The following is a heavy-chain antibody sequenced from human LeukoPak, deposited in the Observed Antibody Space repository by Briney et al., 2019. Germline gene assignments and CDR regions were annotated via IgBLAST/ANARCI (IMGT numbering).Heavy chain of an antibody. V-gene: IGHV3-74*01. Sequence: GGSLRLSCAASGFTFSSYWMHWVRQAPGKGLVWVSRINSDGSSTIYADSVKGRFTISRDNAKNTLYLQMSSLRAEDTAVYYCARGPYSSDWYGWFDPWGQGTLVTVSS. CDR1: GFTFSSYW. D-gene: IGHD6-19*01. CDR2: INSDGSST. J-gene: IGHJ5*02. CDR3: ARGPYSSDWYGWFDP.